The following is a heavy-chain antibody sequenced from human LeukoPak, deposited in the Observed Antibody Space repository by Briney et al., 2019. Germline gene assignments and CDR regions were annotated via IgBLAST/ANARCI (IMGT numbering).Heavy chain of an antibody. D-gene: IGHD2-2*01. J-gene: IGHJ3*02. CDR3: ASGYCSSTSCDHAFDI. CDR1: GGSFSGYY. Sequence: SETLSLTCAVYGGSFSGYYWSWLRQPPGKGLEWIGEINHSGSTYYNPSLKSRVTISVDTSKNQFSLKLSSVTAADTAVYYCASGYCSSTSCDHAFDIWGQGTMVTVSS. V-gene: IGHV4-34*01. CDR2: INHSGST.